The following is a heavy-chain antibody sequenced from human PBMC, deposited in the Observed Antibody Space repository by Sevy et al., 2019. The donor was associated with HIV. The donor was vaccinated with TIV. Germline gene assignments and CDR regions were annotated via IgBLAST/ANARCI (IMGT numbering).Heavy chain of an antibody. V-gene: IGHV1-18*01. CDR3: ARDDCSSLSCHGSLLY. CDR2: ISNFNVNT. J-gene: IGHJ4*02. Sequence: ASVKVSCKASGYTFSSYGISWVRQAPGQGLEWMGWISNFNVNTNNAQKFQGRVTMTTDTSTSTAYMELRSLRSDDTAVYYCARDDCSSLSCHGSLLYWGQGTLVIVSS. D-gene: IGHD2-2*01. CDR1: GYTFSSYG.